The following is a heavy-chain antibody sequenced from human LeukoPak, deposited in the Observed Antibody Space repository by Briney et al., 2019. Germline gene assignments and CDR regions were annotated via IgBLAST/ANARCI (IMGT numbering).Heavy chain of an antibody. Sequence: GASVKVSRKAFGYTFTSYGISWVRQAPGQGLEWMGWISAYNGNTNYAQKLQGRVTMTTDTSTSTAYMELRSLRSDDTAVYYCARARLVYYDSSASGYWGQGTLVTVSS. CDR3: ARARLVYYDSSASGY. D-gene: IGHD3-22*01. CDR2: ISAYNGNT. CDR1: GYTFTSYG. J-gene: IGHJ4*02. V-gene: IGHV1-18*01.